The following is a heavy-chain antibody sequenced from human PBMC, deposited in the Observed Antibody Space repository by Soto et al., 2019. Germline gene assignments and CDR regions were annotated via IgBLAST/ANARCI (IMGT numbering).Heavy chain of an antibody. J-gene: IGHJ5*02. CDR2: INHSGST. Sequence: TSETLSLTCAVYGGSFSGYYWSWIRQPPGKGLEWIGEINHSGSTNYNPSLKSRVTISVDTSKNQFSLKLSSVTAADTAVYYCARVRPYSSSYWLDPWGPGTMLTVYS. CDR3: ARVRPYSSSYWLDP. V-gene: IGHV4-34*01. D-gene: IGHD6-6*01. CDR1: GGSFSGYY.